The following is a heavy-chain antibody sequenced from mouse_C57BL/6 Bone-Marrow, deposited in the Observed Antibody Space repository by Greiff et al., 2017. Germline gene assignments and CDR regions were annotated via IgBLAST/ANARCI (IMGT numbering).Heavy chain of an antibody. CDR3: ARSPGTSY. Sequence: QVQLQQPGAELVRPGTSVKLSCKASGYTFTSYWMHWVKQRPGQGLEWIGVIDPSDSYTNYNQKFKGKATLTVDTSSSTAYMQLSSLTSEDSAVYYCARSPGTSYGGQGTTLTVSS. CDR1: GYTFTSYW. J-gene: IGHJ2*01. CDR2: IDPSDSYT. D-gene: IGHD3-3*01. V-gene: IGHV1-59*01.